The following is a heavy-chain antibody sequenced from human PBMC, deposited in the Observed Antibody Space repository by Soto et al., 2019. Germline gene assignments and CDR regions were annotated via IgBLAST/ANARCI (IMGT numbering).Heavy chain of an antibody. D-gene: IGHD6-13*01. CDR2: ISWNSGSI. CDR3: AKDIIARRVEAAGFYYYGMDV. V-gene: IGHV3-9*01. Sequence: PGGPLILSCAASGFTFGDYSMQLVRLAQGKGLEWVSGISWNSGSIGYADSVKGRFTISRDNAKNSLYLQMNSLRAEDTALYYCAKDIIARRVEAAGFYYYGMDVWGHGTTVTVYS. J-gene: IGHJ6*02. CDR1: GFTFGDYS.